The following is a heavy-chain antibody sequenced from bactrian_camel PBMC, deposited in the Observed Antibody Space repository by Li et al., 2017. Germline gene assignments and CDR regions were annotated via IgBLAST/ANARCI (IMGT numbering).Heavy chain of an antibody. Sequence: HVQLVESGGASVQAGKSLRLSCVASGFTFSSYYMSWVRQAPGKGLEWISSINSGGRSIYYADSVKGRFTVSRINAYNTLHLQLSRLKPEDTAIYYCAKGPGYYSEWDAWGQGTQVTVS. V-gene: IGHV3S1*01. CDR3: AKGPGYYSEWDA. D-gene: IGHD4*01. CDR2: INSGGRSI. CDR1: GFTFSSYY. J-gene: IGHJ6*01.